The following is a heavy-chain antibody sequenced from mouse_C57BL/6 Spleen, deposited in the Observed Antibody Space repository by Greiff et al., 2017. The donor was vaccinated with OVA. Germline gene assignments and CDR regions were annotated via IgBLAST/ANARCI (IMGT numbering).Heavy chain of an antibody. CDR1: GYTFTDYE. Sequence: QVQLQQSGAELVRPGASVTLSCKASGYTFTDYEMHWVKQTPVHGLEWIGAIDPETGGTAYNQKFKGKAILTVAKSSSTAYMELRSLTSDDSAVYYCTRDYGSLCAYWGQGTLVTVSA. J-gene: IGHJ3*01. CDR3: TRDYGSLCAY. CDR2: IDPETGGT. V-gene: IGHV1-15*01. D-gene: IGHD1-1*01.